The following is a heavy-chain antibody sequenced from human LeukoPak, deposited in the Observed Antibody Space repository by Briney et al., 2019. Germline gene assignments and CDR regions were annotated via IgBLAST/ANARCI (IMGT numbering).Heavy chain of an antibody. J-gene: IGHJ4*02. CDR2: INHSGST. CDR3: ARVGGIFGVASDPI. D-gene: IGHD3-3*01. V-gene: IGHV4-34*01. Sequence: GSLRLSCAASGFTFSSYAMSWIRQPPGKGLEWIGEINHSGSTNYNPSLKSRVTISVGTSKNQFSLKLSSVTAADTAVYYCARVGGIFGVASDPIWGQGTLVTVSS. CDR1: GFTFSSYA.